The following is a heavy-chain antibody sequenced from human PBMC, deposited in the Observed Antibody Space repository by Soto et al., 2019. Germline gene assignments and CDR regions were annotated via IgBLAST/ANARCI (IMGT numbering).Heavy chain of an antibody. CDR3: ARLNGADPYYYYGFDV. Sequence: GGSLRLSCAASGFTFSNAWMNWVRQAPGKGLEWVGRIKSKTDGGTTDYAAPVKGRFTISRDDSKNTVYLQVNGLRAEDTAIYYCARLNGADPYYYYGFDVWGQGTTVTVSS. D-gene: IGHD7-27*01. J-gene: IGHJ6*02. V-gene: IGHV3-15*07. CDR2: IKSKTDGGTT. CDR1: GFTFSNAW.